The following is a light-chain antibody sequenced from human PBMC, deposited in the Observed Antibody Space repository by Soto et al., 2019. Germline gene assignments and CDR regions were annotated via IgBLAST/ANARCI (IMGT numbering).Light chain of an antibody. V-gene: IGKV1-5*01. CDR3: QQSYSSVWT. Sequence: DIQMTQSPSTLSASVGDRVTITCRASQSISSWLAWYQQKPGKAPKLLIYDASSLESGVPSRFGGSGSGTDFTLTISSLQPEDFATYYCQQSYSSVWTFGQGTKVDNK. CDR1: QSISSW. J-gene: IGKJ1*01. CDR2: DAS.